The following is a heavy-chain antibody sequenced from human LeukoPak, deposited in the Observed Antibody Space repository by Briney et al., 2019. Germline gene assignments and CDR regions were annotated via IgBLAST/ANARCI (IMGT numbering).Heavy chain of an antibody. D-gene: IGHD6-13*01. CDR3: ARDSRSISRIAAAGKRAANSYGMDV. CDR2: IYYSGST. Sequence: SETLSLTCTVSGGSISSGGYYWNWIRQRPGKGLEWIGYIYYSGSTYYNPSLKSRVTISVDTSKNQFSLKLSSVTAADTAVYYCARDSRSISRIAAAGKRAANSYGMDVWGQGTTVTVSS. V-gene: IGHV4-31*03. J-gene: IGHJ6*02. CDR1: GGSISSGGYY.